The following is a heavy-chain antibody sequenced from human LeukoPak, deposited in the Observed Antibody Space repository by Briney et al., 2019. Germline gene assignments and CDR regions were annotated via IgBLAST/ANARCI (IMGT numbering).Heavy chain of an antibody. CDR1: ELKFSQIG. J-gene: IGHJ4*02. Sequence: GGSLRLSCVTSELKFSQIGITWLRQGPGKGLEWVATISGSGGSPFYADSVKARFTISRDNSKNTLYLEMNSLRVEDTAVYYCARAPTRPTLIVYDLYFDSWGQGSLVTVSS. V-gene: IGHV3-23*01. CDR2: ISGSGGSP. D-gene: IGHD3-22*01. CDR3: ARAPTRPTLIVYDLYFDS.